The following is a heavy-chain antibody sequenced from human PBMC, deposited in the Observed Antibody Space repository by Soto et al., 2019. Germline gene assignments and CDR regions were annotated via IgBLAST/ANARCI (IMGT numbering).Heavy chain of an antibody. CDR1: GGTFSSYT. J-gene: IGHJ6*03. CDR3: AGSLHLSRKPYYDFWSGYSTPGAYYHYYDMDV. Sequence: QVQLVQSGAEVKKPGYSVKVSCKASGGTFSSYTISWVRQAPGQGLEWMGRIIPILGIANYAQKFQGRVTITSDKYPSTAYSELSSLRSEDTAVYYCAGSLHLSRKPYYDFWSGYSTPGAYYHYYDMDVWGKGTTVTGSS. D-gene: IGHD3-3*01. CDR2: IIPILGIA. V-gene: IGHV1-69*02.